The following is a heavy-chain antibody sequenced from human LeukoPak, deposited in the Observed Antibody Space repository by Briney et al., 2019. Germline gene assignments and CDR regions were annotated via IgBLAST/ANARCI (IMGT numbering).Heavy chain of an antibody. CDR2: ISWNSGSI. V-gene: IGHV3-9*01. Sequence: GGSLRLSCAASGFTFSSYWMHWVRQAPGKGLEWVSGISWNSGSIGYADSVKGRFTISRDNAKNSLYLQMNSLRAEDTALYYCAKDSGSGSYSWYYFDYWGQGTLVTVSS. CDR3: AKDSGSGSYSWYYFDY. CDR1: GFTFSSYW. D-gene: IGHD3-10*01. J-gene: IGHJ4*02.